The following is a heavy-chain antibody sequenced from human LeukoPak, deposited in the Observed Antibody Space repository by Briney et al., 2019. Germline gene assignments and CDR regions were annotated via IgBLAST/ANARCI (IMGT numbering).Heavy chain of an antibody. CDR1: GFTFSDHY. CDR2: TRNKANTYTT. CDR3: AHLGGVVTATTDFGY. D-gene: IGHD2-2*01. Sequence: GGSLRLSCAASGFTFSDHYMDWVRQAPGKGLEWVGRTRNKANTYTTHYAASVEGRFTISRDDSKNSLYLQMNSLKTEDTAVYYCAHLGGVVTATTDFGYWGQGTLVTVSS. J-gene: IGHJ4*02. V-gene: IGHV3-72*01.